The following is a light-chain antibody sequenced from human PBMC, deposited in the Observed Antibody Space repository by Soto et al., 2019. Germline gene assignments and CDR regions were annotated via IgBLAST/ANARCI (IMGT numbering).Light chain of an antibody. CDR3: SSYTSSSTYV. CDR1: GSDIGTYNR. V-gene: IGLV2-18*02. CDR2: DVS. J-gene: IGLJ1*01. Sequence: QSALTQPPSVSGSPGQSVAISCTGTGSDIGTYNRVSWYQQPPGTAPKLMIYDVSDRPSGVPDRFSGSKFGNTASLTISGLQAEDEADYYCSSYTSSSTYVFGTGTKLTVL.